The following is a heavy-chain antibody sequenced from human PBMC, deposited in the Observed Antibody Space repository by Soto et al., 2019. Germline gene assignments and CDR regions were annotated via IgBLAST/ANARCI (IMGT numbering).Heavy chain of an antibody. D-gene: IGHD3-3*01. CDR2: ISYDGSNK. CDR3: ARGFAVLRFLEWLQNFDY. J-gene: IGHJ4*02. V-gene: IGHV3-30-3*01. Sequence: LRLSCAASGFTFSSYAMHWVRQAPGKGLEWVAVISYDGSNKYYADSVKGRFTISRDNSKNTLYLQMNSLRAEDTAVYYCARGFAVLRFLEWLQNFDYWGQGTLVTVSS. CDR1: GFTFSSYA.